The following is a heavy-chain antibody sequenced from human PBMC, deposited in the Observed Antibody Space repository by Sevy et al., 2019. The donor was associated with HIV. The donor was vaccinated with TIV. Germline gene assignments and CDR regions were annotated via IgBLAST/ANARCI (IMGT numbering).Heavy chain of an antibody. CDR2: ISAYNGNT. CDR1: GYTFTSYG. D-gene: IGHD2-15*01. CDR3: ARVLGDIVVVVAAPRNWFDP. V-gene: IGHV1-18*01. J-gene: IGHJ5*02. Sequence: ASVKVSCKASGYTFTSYGISWVRQAPGQGLEWMGWISAYNGNTNYAQKLQGRVTMTTDTSTSTAYMELRSLRSDDTAVYYFARVLGDIVVVVAAPRNWFDPWGQGTLVTVSS.